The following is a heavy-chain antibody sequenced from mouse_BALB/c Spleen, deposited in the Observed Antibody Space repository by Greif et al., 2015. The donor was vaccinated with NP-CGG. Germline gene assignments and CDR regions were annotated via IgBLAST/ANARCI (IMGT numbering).Heavy chain of an antibody. D-gene: IGHD2-4*01. CDR2: INPSTGYT. CDR3: ARRGDYDGFDY. Sequence: QVQLQQSGAELAKPGASVKMSCKASGYTFTSYWMHWVKQRPGQGLEWIGYINPSTGYTEYNQKFKDKATLTADKSSSTAYMQLSSPTSEDSAVYYCARRGDYDGFDYWGQGTTLTVSS. CDR1: GYTFTSYW. V-gene: IGHV1-7*01. J-gene: IGHJ2*01.